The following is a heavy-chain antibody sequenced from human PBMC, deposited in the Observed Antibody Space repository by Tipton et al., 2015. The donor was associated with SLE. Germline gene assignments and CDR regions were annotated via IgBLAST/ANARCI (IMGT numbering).Heavy chain of an antibody. J-gene: IGHJ3*02. Sequence: TLSLTCTVSGGSISSYYWSWIRQPPGKGLEWIGYIYYSGSTNYNPSLKSRVTISVDTSKNQFSLKLSSVTAADTVVYYCARGNYYYGSAAFDIWGQGTMVTVSS. CDR1: GGSISSYY. D-gene: IGHD3-10*01. CDR3: ARGNYYYGSAAFDI. CDR2: IYYSGST. V-gene: IGHV4-59*01.